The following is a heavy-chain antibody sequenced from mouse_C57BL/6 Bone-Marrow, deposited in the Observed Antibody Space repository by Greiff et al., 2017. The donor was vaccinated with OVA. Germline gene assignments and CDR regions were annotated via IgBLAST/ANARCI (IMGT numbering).Heavy chain of an antibody. J-gene: IGHJ1*03. V-gene: IGHV1-75*01. D-gene: IGHD2-5*01. CDR1: GYTFTDYY. Sequence: VMLVESGPELVKPGASVKISCKASGYTFTDYYINWVKQRPGPGLEWIGWIFPGSGSTYYNEKFKGKATLTVDKSSSTAYMLLSSLTSEDSAVYFCAREGFYSKRYFDVWGTGTTVTVSS. CDR3: AREGFYSKRYFDV. CDR2: IFPGSGST.